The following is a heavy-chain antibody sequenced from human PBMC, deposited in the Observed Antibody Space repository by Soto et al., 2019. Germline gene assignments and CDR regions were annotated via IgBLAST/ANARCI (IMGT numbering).Heavy chain of an antibody. CDR2: IIPIFGAA. Sequence: SVKVSCKASGGTFSSYAISWVRQAPGQGLEWMGGIIPIFGAANYAQKFQGRVTITADESTSTAYMELSSLRSEDTAVYYCARELVGATSRWLSYWGQGTLVTVSS. CDR3: ARELVGATSRWLSY. D-gene: IGHD1-26*01. V-gene: IGHV1-69*13. CDR1: GGTFSSYA. J-gene: IGHJ4*02.